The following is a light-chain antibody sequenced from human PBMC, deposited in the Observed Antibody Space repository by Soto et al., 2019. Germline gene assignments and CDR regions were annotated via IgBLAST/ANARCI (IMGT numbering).Light chain of an antibody. CDR3: HQYNDCRAT. CDR1: QSVGSN. CDR2: GAS. V-gene: IGKV3-15*01. Sequence: EIVMTQSPATVSVSPGERSSLSCRASQSVGSNLAWYQQKPGQAPRVLIYGASTRASGFPARFSGSGSGTEFTLTMSILQSEDFAIYYCHQYNDCRATVGQGTKVEIK. J-gene: IGKJ1*01.